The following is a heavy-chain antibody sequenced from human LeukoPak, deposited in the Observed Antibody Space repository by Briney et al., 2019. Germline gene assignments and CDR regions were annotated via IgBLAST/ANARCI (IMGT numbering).Heavy chain of an antibody. Sequence: ASVKVSCKASGGTFSSYAISWVRQAPGQGLEWMGGIIPIFGTANYAQKFQGRVTITTDESTSTAYMELSSLRSEDTAVYYCARVVRDSSGYVPHYFDYWGQGTLSPSPQ. J-gene: IGHJ4*02. CDR1: GGTFSSYA. CDR2: IIPIFGTA. V-gene: IGHV1-69*05. CDR3: ARVVRDSSGYVPHYFDY. D-gene: IGHD3-22*01.